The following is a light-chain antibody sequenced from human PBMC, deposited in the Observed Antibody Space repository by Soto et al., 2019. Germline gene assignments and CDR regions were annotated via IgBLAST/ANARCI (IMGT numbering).Light chain of an antibody. V-gene: IGKV3-20*01. CDR2: GAS. CDR1: RSVSSR. J-gene: IGKJ1*01. CDR3: QQYGSSPLT. Sequence: EIVMTQSACTLSLSPGERATLSWGASRSVSSRLAWYQQKPGQAPRLLISGASSRATGIPDRFSGSVYGADFNLTISRLETEDFAVYYCQQYGSSPLTFGQGTKVDIK.